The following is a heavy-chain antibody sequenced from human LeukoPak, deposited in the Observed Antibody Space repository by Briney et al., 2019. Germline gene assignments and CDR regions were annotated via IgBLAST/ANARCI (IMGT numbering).Heavy chain of an antibody. CDR2: IDSDGSTT. J-gene: IGHJ4*02. Sequence: GGSLRLSCAASGFTVSSTYMSWVRQTPGKGLVWVSRIDSDGSTTSYADSVKGRFTISRDNAKNTLYLQMNSLRAEDTAVYYCARSVYDSGGYYRVLDYWGQGTLVTVSS. CDR3: ARSVYDSGGYYRVLDY. V-gene: IGHV3-74*01. D-gene: IGHD3-22*01. CDR1: GFTVSSTY.